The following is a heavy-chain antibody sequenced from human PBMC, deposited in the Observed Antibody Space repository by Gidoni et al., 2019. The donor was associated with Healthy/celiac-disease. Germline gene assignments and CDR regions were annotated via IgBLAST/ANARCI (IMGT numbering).Heavy chain of an antibody. CDR2: INGNGGST. J-gene: IGHJ4*02. D-gene: IGHD6-13*01. V-gene: IGHV3-20*04. Sequence: EVQLVESGGGVVRPGGSLRLSCAASGFTFDDYGMSWVRQAPGKGLEWVSGINGNGGSTGYADSVKGRFTISRDNAKNSLYLQMNSLRAEDTALYYCARSATGFRGYSSSWQAEFDYWGQGTLVTVSS. CDR3: ARSATGFRGYSSSWQAEFDY. CDR1: GFTFDDYG.